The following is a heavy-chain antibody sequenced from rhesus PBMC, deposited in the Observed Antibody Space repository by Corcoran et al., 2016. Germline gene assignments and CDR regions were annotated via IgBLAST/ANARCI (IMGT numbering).Heavy chain of an antibody. Sequence: QVQLQESGPGLVKPSETLSLTCAVAGGSISRSNGWSWIRQSPGKGLEWIGYFLGGSGSTSYNPSLRRRVTISTDPSKNRFALTLSSVTAADTAVYYCARHEPLGDEYFEFWGQGALVTVSS. J-gene: IGHJ1*01. D-gene: IGHD2-2*01. CDR3: ARHEPLGDEYFEF. CDR2: FLGGSGST. V-gene: IGHV4-65*01. CDR1: GGSISRSNG.